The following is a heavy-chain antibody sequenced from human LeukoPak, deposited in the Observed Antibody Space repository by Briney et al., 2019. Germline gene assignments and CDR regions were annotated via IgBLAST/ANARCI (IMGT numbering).Heavy chain of an antibody. CDR1: GFTFSSYE. Sequence: GGSLRLSCAASGFTFSSYEMNWVRQAPGKGLEWVSYISSSSSTIYYADSVKGRFTISRDNAKNSLYLQMNNLGAEDTAVYYCAKNPLLAGTIYFDYWGQGTLVTVSS. V-gene: IGHV3-48*03. CDR2: ISSSSSTI. CDR3: AKNPLLAGTIYFDY. D-gene: IGHD6-19*01. J-gene: IGHJ4*02.